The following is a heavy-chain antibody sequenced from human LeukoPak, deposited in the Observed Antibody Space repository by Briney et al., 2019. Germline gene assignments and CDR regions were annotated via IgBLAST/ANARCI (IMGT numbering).Heavy chain of an antibody. Sequence: GGSLRLSCAASGFTFSSYSMNWVRQAPGKGLEWVSSISSSSSYIYYADSVKGRFTISRDNAENSLYLQMNSLRAEDTAVYYCARGLFPGMEWLSPWGFDPWGQGTLVTVSS. D-gene: IGHD3-3*01. J-gene: IGHJ5*02. V-gene: IGHV3-21*01. CDR2: ISSSSSYI. CDR3: ARGLFPGMEWLSPWGFDP. CDR1: GFTFSSYS.